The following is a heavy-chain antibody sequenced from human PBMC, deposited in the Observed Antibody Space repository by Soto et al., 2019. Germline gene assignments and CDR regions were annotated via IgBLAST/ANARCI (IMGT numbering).Heavy chain of an antibody. CDR1: GYTFTSYG. J-gene: IGHJ5*02. CDR3: ARDFGGFDP. CDR2: ISAYNGNT. Sequence: GASVKVSCKASGYTFTSYGISWVRQAPGQGLEWMGWISAYNGNTKYAQKFQGRVTMTTDTSASTAYMELSSLRSEDTAVYYCARDFGGFDPWGQGTLVTVSS. V-gene: IGHV1-18*01. D-gene: IGHD3-3*01.